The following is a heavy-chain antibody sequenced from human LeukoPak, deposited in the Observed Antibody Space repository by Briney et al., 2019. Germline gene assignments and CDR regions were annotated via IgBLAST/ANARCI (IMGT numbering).Heavy chain of an antibody. Sequence: GGSLRLSCAASGFTFSSYSMNWVRQAPGKGLEWVSSISSSSSTIYYADSVKGRFTISRDNAKNSLYLQMNSLRAEDTAVYYCARDRGRFREYYFDYWGQGTLVTVSS. CDR1: GFTFSSYS. CDR2: ISSSSSTI. J-gene: IGHJ4*02. V-gene: IGHV3-48*01. D-gene: IGHD3-10*01. CDR3: ARDRGRFREYYFDY.